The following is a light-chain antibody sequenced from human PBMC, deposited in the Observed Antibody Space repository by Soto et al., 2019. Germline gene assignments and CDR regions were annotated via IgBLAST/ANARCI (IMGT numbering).Light chain of an antibody. J-gene: IGKJ1*01. CDR1: QNVDTKH. V-gene: IGKV3-20*01. Sequence: EIVLTQSPGTLSLSPGERATLSCRASQNVDTKHLAWYQQKPGQAPRLIIFVASGRATGIPDRFRGSGSGTDFTLTISRLEPEDFAVYYCQQYGSLSWPFGQGSRVEFK. CDR2: VAS. CDR3: QQYGSLSWP.